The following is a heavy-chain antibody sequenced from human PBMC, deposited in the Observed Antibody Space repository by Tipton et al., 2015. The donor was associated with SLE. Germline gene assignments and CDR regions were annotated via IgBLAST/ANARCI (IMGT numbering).Heavy chain of an antibody. V-gene: IGHV3-30*02. J-gene: IGHJ5*02. Sequence: SLRLSCVTSGFTFSNYGMHWVRQAPGQGPQWVTSIWSDGSAENYADFVKGRFTITRDNSKNTLSVQMNNLRLEDTAVYYCVKGCGSYGCLDRWGQGTLVTVSP. CDR3: VKGCGSYGCLDR. D-gene: IGHD1-26*01. CDR1: GFTFSNYG. CDR2: IWSDGSAE.